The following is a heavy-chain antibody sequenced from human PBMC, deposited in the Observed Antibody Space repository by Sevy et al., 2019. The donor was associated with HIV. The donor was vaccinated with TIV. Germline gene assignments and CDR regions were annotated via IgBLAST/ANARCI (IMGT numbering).Heavy chain of an antibody. Sequence: GGSLRLSCAASGFTFADHAFHWVRQAPGKGLEWVAIISFDGRNKRVAESVKGRFTSSRDDSKSTGYLQMTRLRPEDAAVYYCARDHCTDGACFRSGYFDYWGQGTLVTVSS. D-gene: IGHD2-8*01. J-gene: IGHJ4*02. V-gene: IGHV3-30*04. CDR2: ISFDGRNK. CDR1: GFTFADHA. CDR3: ARDHCTDGACFRSGYFDY.